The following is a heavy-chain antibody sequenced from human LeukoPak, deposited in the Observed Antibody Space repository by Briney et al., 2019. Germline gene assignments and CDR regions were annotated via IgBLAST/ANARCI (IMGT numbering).Heavy chain of an antibody. Sequence: ASVKVSCKASGYTFTSYGISWVRQAPGQGLEWMGWISAYNGNTNYAQKLQGRVTMTTDTSTSTAYMELRSLRSDDTAVYYCARDSHIVVVTASFYYYYGMDVWGQGTTVTVSS. CDR3: ARDSHIVVVTASFYYYYGMDV. D-gene: IGHD2-21*02. CDR1: GYTFTSYG. V-gene: IGHV1-18*01. J-gene: IGHJ6*02. CDR2: ISAYNGNT.